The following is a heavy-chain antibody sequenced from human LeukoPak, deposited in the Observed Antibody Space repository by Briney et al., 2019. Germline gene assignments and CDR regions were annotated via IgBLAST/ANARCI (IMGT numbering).Heavy chain of an antibody. Sequence: PGGSLRLSCAASRFTFSTYSMNWVRQALGKGLEWISYISSSGSTMYYADSVKGRFTISRDNAKNSLYLQVYSLRVEDTAVYYCAPYCSSPTCYEVYFDSWGQGTLVTVSS. D-gene: IGHD2-2*01. V-gene: IGHV3-48*01. CDR3: APYCSSPTCYEVYFDS. CDR1: RFTFSTYS. CDR2: ISSSGSTM. J-gene: IGHJ4*02.